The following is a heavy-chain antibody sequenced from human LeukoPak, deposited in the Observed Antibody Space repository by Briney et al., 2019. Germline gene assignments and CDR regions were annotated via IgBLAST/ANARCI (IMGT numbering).Heavy chain of an antibody. J-gene: IGHJ4*02. CDR2: IYTSGST. CDR3: ARAGGIVGGDDY. D-gene: IGHD1-26*01. CDR1: GGSISSGSYY. Sequence: SQTLSLTCTVSGGSISSGSYYWSWIRQPAGKGLEWIGRIYTSGSTNYNPSLKSRVTISVDTSKNQFSLKLSSVTAADTAVYYCARAGGIVGGDDYWGQGTLVTVSS. V-gene: IGHV4-61*02.